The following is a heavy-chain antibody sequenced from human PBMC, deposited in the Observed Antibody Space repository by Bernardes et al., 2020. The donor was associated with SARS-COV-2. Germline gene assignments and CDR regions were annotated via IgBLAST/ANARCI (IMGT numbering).Heavy chain of an antibody. V-gene: IGHV3-74*01. CDR2: IDSDGSTT. Sequence: GGSLRLSCEASGFTFSTYWMHWVRQAPGKGLQWVSRIDSDGSTTNYADSVKGRFTISRDNAKNTLWLQMNSLGADDTAVYYCARGASSGYRIDYWGPGTLVTVSS. CDR1: GFTFSTYW. J-gene: IGHJ4*02. D-gene: IGHD3-22*01. CDR3: ARGASSGYRIDY.